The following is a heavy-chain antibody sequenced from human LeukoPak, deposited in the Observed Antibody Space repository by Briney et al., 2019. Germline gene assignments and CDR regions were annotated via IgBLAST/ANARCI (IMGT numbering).Heavy chain of an antibody. J-gene: IGHJ5*02. D-gene: IGHD3-3*01. V-gene: IGHV4-39*01. CDR2: IYYSGTT. Sequence: SETLSLTCTVSGGSIRRSTYYWGWIRQPPGKGLEWIGNIYYSGTTFYNPSLKSRVTISVDTSKNQFSLRLSSVTAADTAVYFCARLAEWFPKLGFDRWGQVTLVTVSS. CDR1: GGSIRRSTYY. CDR3: ARLAEWFPKLGFDR.